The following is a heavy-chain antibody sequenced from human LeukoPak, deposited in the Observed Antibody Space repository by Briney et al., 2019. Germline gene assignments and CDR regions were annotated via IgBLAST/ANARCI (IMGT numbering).Heavy chain of an antibody. Sequence: PGGSLRLSCAASGFTFSSYAMSWVRQAPGKGLEWVSAISGSGGSTYYADSVKGRFTISRDNSKNTLYLQMNSLRAEDTAVYYCAELDYGDYHFDYWGQGTLVTVSS. CDR1: GFTFSSYA. CDR2: ISGSGGST. V-gene: IGHV3-23*01. CDR3: AELDYGDYHFDY. D-gene: IGHD4-17*01. J-gene: IGHJ4*02.